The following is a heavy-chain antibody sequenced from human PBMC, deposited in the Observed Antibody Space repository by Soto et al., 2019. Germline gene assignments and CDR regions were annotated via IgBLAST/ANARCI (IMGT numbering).Heavy chain of an antibody. CDR1: GFTFGDYA. J-gene: IGHJ4*02. CDR2: IRSIAYGGTT. Sequence: GGSLRLSCTASGFTFGDYAMSWFRQAPGKGLEWVGFIRSIAYGGTTEYAASVKGRFTISRDDSKSIAYLQMNSLKTEDTAVYYCTRDGSWGLPHSSGMAKPARKPKPQTVVVVAATVDYWGQGTLVTVSS. D-gene: IGHD2-15*01. CDR3: TRDGSWGLPHSSGMAKPARKPKPQTVVVVAATVDY. V-gene: IGHV3-49*03.